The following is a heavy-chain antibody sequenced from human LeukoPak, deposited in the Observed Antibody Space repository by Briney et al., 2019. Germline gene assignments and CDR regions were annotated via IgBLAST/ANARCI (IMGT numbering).Heavy chain of an antibody. CDR1: GFIFNSYG. V-gene: IGHV3-30*02. D-gene: IGHD6-6*01. J-gene: IGHJ4*02. CDR2: IRYDGSNK. CDR3: AREEGDSSSVDY. Sequence: GGSLRLSCAASGFIFNSYGMHWVRQAPGKGLEWVAFIRYDGSNKYYADSVKGRFTISRDNSKNTLYLQMNSLRVEDTAVYYCAREEGDSSSVDYWGQGTLVTVSS.